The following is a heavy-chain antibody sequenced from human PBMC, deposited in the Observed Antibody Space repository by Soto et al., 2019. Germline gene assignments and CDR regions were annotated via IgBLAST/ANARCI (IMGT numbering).Heavy chain of an antibody. J-gene: IGHJ4*02. CDR2: ISYDGSNK. Sequence: PGGSLRLSCAASGFTLSSYAMHWVRQAPGKGLEWVAVISYDGSNKYYADSVKGRFTISKDNSKNTLYLQMNSLRAEDTAVYYCARDLSSWYNRFDYWGQGTLVTSPQ. CDR1: GFTLSSYA. CDR3: ARDLSSWYNRFDY. V-gene: IGHV3-30-3*01. D-gene: IGHD6-13*01.